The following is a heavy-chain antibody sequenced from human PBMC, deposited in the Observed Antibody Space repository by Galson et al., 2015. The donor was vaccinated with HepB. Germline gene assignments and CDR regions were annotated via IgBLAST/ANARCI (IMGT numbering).Heavy chain of an antibody. J-gene: IGHJ2*01. CDR1: GYTFTNYG. CDR3: AGDRVYGDYDVYWYFDL. Sequence: SVTVSCKASGYTFTNYGISWVRQAPGQGLEWMGWISVYNGNTNYVQKFQGSVTMTTDTSTSTAYMELRSLRSDDTAVYYCAGDRVYGDYDVYWYFDLWGRGTLVTVSS. D-gene: IGHD4-17*01. CDR2: ISVYNGNT. V-gene: IGHV1-18*01.